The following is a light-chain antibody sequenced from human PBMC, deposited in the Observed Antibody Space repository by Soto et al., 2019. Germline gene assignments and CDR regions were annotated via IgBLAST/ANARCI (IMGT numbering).Light chain of an antibody. Sequence: DIQMTQSPSTLSASVGDRVTITCRASQTITNWLAWYQQRPGKAPKLLVYKASTLESGVPSRFSGSGPGTEFTLTIRSLQPDDSATYYCQQYNTFSPTFGQGTKV. CDR3: QQYNTFSPT. CDR1: QTITNW. J-gene: IGKJ1*01. CDR2: KAS. V-gene: IGKV1-5*03.